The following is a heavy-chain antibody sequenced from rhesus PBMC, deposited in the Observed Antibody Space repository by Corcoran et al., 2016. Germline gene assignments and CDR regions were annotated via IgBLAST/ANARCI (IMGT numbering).Heavy chain of an antibody. Sequence: QVQLQESCPGLVKPSETLSLTCAVSGGSISDRYYWRLIPQPPGKGLEWIGYIYGSGGSTYYNPSLKSRVTISTDTSKNQFSLKLSAVTAADTAVYYCARVIAAAGPYFDLWGPGTPITISS. J-gene: IGHJ2*01. CDR1: GGSISDRYY. CDR2: IYGSGGST. V-gene: IGHV4-106*01. D-gene: IGHD6S26*01. CDR3: ARVIAAAGPYFDL.